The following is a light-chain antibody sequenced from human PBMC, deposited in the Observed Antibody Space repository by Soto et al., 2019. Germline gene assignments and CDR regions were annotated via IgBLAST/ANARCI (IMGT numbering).Light chain of an antibody. CDR3: ASWDDSLNGLR. Sequence: QSVLTQPPSTSATPGQRVTISCSGSSSNIGINAVNWYQQLPGAAPKLLMYDNNQRPSGVPDRVSGSKSGTSASLAISGLQSEDEAEYYCASWDDSLNGLRFGTGTKLTVL. J-gene: IGLJ1*01. CDR2: DNN. V-gene: IGLV1-44*01. CDR1: SSNIGINA.